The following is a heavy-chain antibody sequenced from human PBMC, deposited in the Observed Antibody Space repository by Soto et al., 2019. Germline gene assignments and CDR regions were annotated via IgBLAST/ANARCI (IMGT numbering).Heavy chain of an antibody. J-gene: IGHJ3*02. CDR1: GGTFSSYT. V-gene: IGHV1-69*02. D-gene: IGHD4-17*01. CDR3: AREDYGDYEGSAFDI. CDR2: IIPILGIA. Sequence: QVQLVQSGAEVQKPGSSVKVSCKASGGTFSSYTISWVRQAPGQGLEWMGRIIPILGIANYAQKFQGRVTITADKSTSTAYMELSSLRSEDTAVYYCAREDYGDYEGSAFDIWGQGTMVTVSS.